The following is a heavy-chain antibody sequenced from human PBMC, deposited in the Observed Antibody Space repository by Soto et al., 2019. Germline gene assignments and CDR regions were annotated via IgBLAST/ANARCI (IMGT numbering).Heavy chain of an antibody. CDR2: IVVGSGNT. Sequence: QMQLVQSGPEVKKPGTSVKVSCKASGFTFTSSAMQWVRQARGQRLEWIGWIVVGSGNTNYAQKFQERVTITRDMSTSTAYKKLSSLRSEDTAVYYCAADRAYCGGDCWHYYYGMDVWGQGTTVTVSS. V-gene: IGHV1-58*02. J-gene: IGHJ6*02. CDR1: GFTFTSSA. CDR3: AADRAYCGGDCWHYYYGMDV. D-gene: IGHD2-21*02.